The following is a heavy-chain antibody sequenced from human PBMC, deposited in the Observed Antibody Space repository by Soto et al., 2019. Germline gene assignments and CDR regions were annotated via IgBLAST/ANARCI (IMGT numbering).Heavy chain of an antibody. D-gene: IGHD6-13*01. CDR1: GYTFTSYG. CDR3: ARHLAAAGQSIQDWFDP. Sequence: QVQLVQSGAEVKKPGASVKVSCKASGYTFTSYGISWVRQAPGQGLEWMGWISAYNGNTNYAQKLQGRVTMTTDTSTSTAYMELRSLRSDDTAVYYCARHLAAAGQSIQDWFDPWGQGTLVTVSS. V-gene: IGHV1-18*01. CDR2: ISAYNGNT. J-gene: IGHJ5*02.